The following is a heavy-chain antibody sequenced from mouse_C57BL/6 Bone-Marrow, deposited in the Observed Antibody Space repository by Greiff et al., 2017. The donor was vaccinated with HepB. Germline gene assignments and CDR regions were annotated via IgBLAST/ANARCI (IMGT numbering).Heavy chain of an antibody. CDR1: GYTFTDYY. V-gene: IGHV1-76*01. CDR3: AREQDYYGSGRFAY. D-gene: IGHD1-1*01. J-gene: IGHJ3*01. Sequence: QVQLKESGAELVRPGASVKLSCKASGYTFTDYYINWVKQRPGQGLEWIARIYPGSGNTYYNEKFKGKATLTAEKSSSTAYMQLSSLTSEDSAVYFCAREQDYYGSGRFAYWGQGTLVTVSA. CDR2: IYPGSGNT.